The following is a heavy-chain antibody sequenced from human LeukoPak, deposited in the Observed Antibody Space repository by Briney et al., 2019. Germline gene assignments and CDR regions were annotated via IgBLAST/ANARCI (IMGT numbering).Heavy chain of an antibody. CDR1: GYTFTAYY. J-gene: IGHJ4*02. CDR3: ARAKVIVPDY. V-gene: IGHV1-2*02. Sequence: ASVKVSCTASGYTFTAYYMHWMRQAPGQGPEWMGWINPNSGGTNYAQKFQGRVTMTRDTSISTAYMELSSLRSDDTAVYYCARAKVIVPDYWGQGTLVTVSS. D-gene: IGHD5-18*01. CDR2: INPNSGGT.